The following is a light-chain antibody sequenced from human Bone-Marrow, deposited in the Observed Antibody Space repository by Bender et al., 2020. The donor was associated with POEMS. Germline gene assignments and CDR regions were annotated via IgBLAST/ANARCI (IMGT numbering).Light chain of an antibody. CDR1: RSDVGTYNV. V-gene: IGLV2-23*01. CDR3: CSYAGTSSRVV. J-gene: IGLJ2*01. CDR2: EGT. Sequence: QSALTQPASVSGSPGQSITISCTGTRSDVGTYNVVSWYQQHPGKAPKVMIYEGTKRPSGVSNRFSGSKSGNTASLTISGLQAEDEADYYCCSYAGTSSRVVFGGGTKLTVL.